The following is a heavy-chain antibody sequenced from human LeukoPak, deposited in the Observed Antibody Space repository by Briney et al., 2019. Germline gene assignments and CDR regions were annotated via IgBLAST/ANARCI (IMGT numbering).Heavy chain of an antibody. Sequence: SETLSLTCTVSGGSISHYYWSWIRQPPGKGLEWIGYIYYSGSTNYNPSLKSRVTISVDTSKNQFSLKLRSVTAADTAVYYCARESRGYDILTGKYHRGYYSYYMDVWGKGTTVTVSS. D-gene: IGHD3-9*01. CDR2: IYYSGST. CDR3: ARESRGYDILTGKYHRGYYSYYMDV. CDR1: GGSISHYY. J-gene: IGHJ6*03. V-gene: IGHV4-59*01.